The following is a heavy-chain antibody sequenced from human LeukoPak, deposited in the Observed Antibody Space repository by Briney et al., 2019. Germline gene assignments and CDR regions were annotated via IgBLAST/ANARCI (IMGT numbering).Heavy chain of an antibody. CDR1: GYTFTNYY. D-gene: IGHD2-21*02. J-gene: IGHJ4*02. V-gene: IGHV1-46*01. CDR3: ARGVVTTSGYLDF. Sequence: ASVKVSCKASGYTFTNYYMHWVRQAPGQGLEWMGIVNPSGGSIKYAQTFQSRVTMTRDPSTSTVYMDMSSLRSDDTAVYYCARGVVTTSGYLDFWGQGTLITVSS. CDR2: VNPSGGSI.